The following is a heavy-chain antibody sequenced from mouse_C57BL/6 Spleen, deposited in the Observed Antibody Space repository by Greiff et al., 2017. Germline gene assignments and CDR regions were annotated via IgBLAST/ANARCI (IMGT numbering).Heavy chain of an antibody. CDR3: ANYYGSRDAYWYFGV. CDR1: GFTFSSYT. V-gene: IGHV5-9*01. Sequence: EVHLVESGGGLVKPGGSLKLSCAASGFTFSSYTMSWVRQTPVKRLEWVATISGGGGNTYYPDSVKGRFTISRDNAKNTLYLQMSSLRSEDTALYYCANYYGSRDAYWYFGVWGTGTTVTVSS. CDR2: ISGGGGNT. J-gene: IGHJ1*03. D-gene: IGHD1-1*01.